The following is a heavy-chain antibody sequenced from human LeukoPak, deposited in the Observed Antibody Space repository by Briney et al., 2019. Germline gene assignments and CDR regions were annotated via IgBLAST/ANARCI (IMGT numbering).Heavy chain of an antibody. CDR1: GFTFSSYE. Sequence: PGGSLRLSYAVSGFTFSSYEMNWIRQAPGKGLEWVSYISSSGSTIYYADSVKGRFTISRDNAKNSLYLQMNSLRAEDTAVYYCATERPAIDYWGQGTLVTVSS. V-gene: IGHV3-48*03. CDR2: ISSSGSTI. CDR3: ATERPAIDY. J-gene: IGHJ4*02.